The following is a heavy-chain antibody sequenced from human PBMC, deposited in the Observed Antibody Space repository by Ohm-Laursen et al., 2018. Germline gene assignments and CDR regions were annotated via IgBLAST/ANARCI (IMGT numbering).Heavy chain of an antibody. D-gene: IGHD2-8*01. CDR2: IYSSGGT. V-gene: IGHV4-4*07. CDR3: ARDNGIYGMDV. CDR1: GDSMNNYY. J-gene: IGHJ6*02. Sequence: TLSLTCIVSGDSMNNYYWTWIRQPAGTGLEWIGHIYSSGGTNYNPSLKSRVTMSLDTSRNEFSLKVNFVTVSYTAVYYCARDNGIYGMDVWGQGTTVTVSS.